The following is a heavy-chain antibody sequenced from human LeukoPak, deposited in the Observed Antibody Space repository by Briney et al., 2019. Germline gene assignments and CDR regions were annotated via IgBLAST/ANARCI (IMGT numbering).Heavy chain of an antibody. J-gene: IGHJ4*02. Sequence: GGSLRLSCAASGFTFSSYAMHWVRQAPGKGLEWVAAISYDGSNNNDADSVTGRFTVSRDNAKNSLYLQMNSLRAEDTAVYYCARGDLVVTLEGPIDYWGQGTLVTVSS. CDR3: ARGDLVVTLEGPIDY. V-gene: IGHV3-30*04. CDR2: ISYDGSNN. CDR1: GFTFSSYA. D-gene: IGHD2-21*02.